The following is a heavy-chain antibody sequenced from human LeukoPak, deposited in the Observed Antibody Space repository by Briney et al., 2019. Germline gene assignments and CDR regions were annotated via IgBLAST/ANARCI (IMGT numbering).Heavy chain of an antibody. CDR1: GYTFTSYG. J-gene: IGHJ4*02. Sequence: ASVKVSSKASGYTFTSYGISWVRQAPGQGLEWMGWISAYNGNTNYAQKLQGRVTMTTDTSTSTAYMELRSLRSDDTAVYYCARGLRGYSGYDQSFDYWGQGTLVTVSS. CDR2: ISAYNGNT. D-gene: IGHD5-12*01. CDR3: ARGLRGYSGYDQSFDY. V-gene: IGHV1-18*01.